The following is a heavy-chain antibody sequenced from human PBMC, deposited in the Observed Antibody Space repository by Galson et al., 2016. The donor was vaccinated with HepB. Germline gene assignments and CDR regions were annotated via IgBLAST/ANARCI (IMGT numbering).Heavy chain of an antibody. Sequence: SLRLSCAASGFSFSSNGMHWVRQAPGKGLEWVAVIWYDGSNKYYADSVKGRFTISRDNSDTLFLQMHSLRPEDTAVYYCARTPLFGGLEWLPFDYWGQGTLVTVSS. J-gene: IGHJ4*02. D-gene: IGHD3-3*01. CDR2: IWYDGSNK. V-gene: IGHV3-30*19. CDR1: GFSFSSNG. CDR3: ARTPLFGGLEWLPFDY.